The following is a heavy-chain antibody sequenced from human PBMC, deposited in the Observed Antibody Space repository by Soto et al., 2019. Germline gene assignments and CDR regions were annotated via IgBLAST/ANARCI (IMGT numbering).Heavy chain of an antibody. CDR2: IYQNGHT. V-gene: IGHV4-4*02. J-gene: IGHJ4*02. CDR1: SGSIKTDVW. D-gene: IGHD5-12*01. Sequence: LSLTCTVSSGSIKTDVWWSWLRRPPGKGLEWIGEIYQNGHTNYNPSLKSRVTMSVDKSKNQFSLMLTSVTAADTAMYYCARDAEVAGETHRSDYWGQGILVTV. CDR3: ARDAEVAGETHRSDY.